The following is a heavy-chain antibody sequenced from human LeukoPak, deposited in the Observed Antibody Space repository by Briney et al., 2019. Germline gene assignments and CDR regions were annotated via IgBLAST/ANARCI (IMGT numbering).Heavy chain of an antibody. CDR1: GYTFTSYD. Sequence: GASVKVSCKASGYTFTSYDINWVRQATGQGLEWMGWMNPNSGNTGYAQKFQGRFTITRNTSISTAYMELSSLRSADTAVYYCARGLGYYDSSGYYPDYWGQGTLVTVSS. J-gene: IGHJ4*02. CDR2: MNPNSGNT. CDR3: ARGLGYYDSSGYYPDY. D-gene: IGHD3-22*01. V-gene: IGHV1-8*01.